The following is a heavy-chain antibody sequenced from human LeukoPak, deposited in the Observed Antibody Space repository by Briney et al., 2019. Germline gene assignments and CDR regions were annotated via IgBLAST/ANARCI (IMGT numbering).Heavy chain of an antibody. CDR1: GGSISSSSYY. Sequence: SETLSLTCTVSGGSISSSSYYWGWIRQPPGKGLEWIGSIYYSGSTYDNPSLKGRVTISVDTSKNQFSLKLSSVTAADTAVYYCARHLASYSSSSWGADYWGQGTLVTVSS. D-gene: IGHD6-6*01. CDR3: ARHLASYSSSSWGADY. J-gene: IGHJ4*02. V-gene: IGHV4-39*01. CDR2: IYYSGST.